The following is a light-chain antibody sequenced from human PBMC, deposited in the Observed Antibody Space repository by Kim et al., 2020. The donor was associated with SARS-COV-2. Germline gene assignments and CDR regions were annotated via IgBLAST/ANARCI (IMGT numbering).Light chain of an antibody. CDR1: KLGDKY. CDR3: QAWDSSIA. J-gene: IGLJ3*02. CDR2: QDS. Sequence: SYELTQSPSVSVSPGQTASITCSGDKLGDKYACWYQQKPGQSPVLVIYQDSKRPSGIPERFSGSNSGNTATLTISGTQAMDEADYYCQAWDSSIAFGGGTQLTVL. V-gene: IGLV3-1*01.